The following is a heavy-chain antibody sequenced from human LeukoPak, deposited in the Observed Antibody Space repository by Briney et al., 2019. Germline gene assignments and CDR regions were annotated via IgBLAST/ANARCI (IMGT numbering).Heavy chain of an antibody. D-gene: IGHD6-13*01. Sequence: SETLSLTCTVSGGSISSSSYYWGWIRQLPGKGLEWIGSIYYSGSTYYNPSLKSRVTISVDTSKNQFSLKLSSVTAADTAVYYCARQSIAAAGVPFDYWGQGTLVTVSS. CDR1: GGSISSSSYY. CDR2: IYYSGST. CDR3: ARQSIAAAGVPFDY. V-gene: IGHV4-39*01. J-gene: IGHJ4*02.